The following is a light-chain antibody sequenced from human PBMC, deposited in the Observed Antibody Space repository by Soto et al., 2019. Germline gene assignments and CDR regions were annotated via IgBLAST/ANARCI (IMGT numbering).Light chain of an antibody. CDR2: KAS. CDR1: QSISSW. CDR3: QQSNSYPWT. Sequence: DIQMTQSPSTLSAFVGDRVTITCRASQSISSWLAWYQQKPGKAPKLLIYKASNLESGVPSRFSGSGSGTEFTLTISSLQPDDFATYYCQQSNSYPWTFGQGTKVEIK. J-gene: IGKJ1*01. V-gene: IGKV1-5*03.